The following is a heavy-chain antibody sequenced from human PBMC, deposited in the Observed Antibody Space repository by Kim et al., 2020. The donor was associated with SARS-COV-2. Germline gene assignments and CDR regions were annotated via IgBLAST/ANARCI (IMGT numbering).Heavy chain of an antibody. J-gene: IGHJ4*02. V-gene: IGHV1-24*01. Sequence: IYAQKFQGRVTMTEDTSTATAYMELSSLRSEDTAVYYCATDGITFGGIGYWGQGTLVTVSS. CDR3: ATDGITFGGIGY. D-gene: IGHD3-16*01.